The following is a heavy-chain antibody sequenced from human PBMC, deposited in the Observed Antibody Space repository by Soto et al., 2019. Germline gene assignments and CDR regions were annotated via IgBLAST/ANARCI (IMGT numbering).Heavy chain of an antibody. CDR2: IPGSSTST. J-gene: IGHJ1*01. Sequence: EVQLLESGGGLVQPGGSLRLSCAASGFTFSSYAMSWVRQSPGKGLEWVSAIPGSSTSTYYAGSVKGLFTISRDNSKNTLYLQMNSLRVEDTAVYYCAKIGDSSYVSLPLVLLDHWGQGALVTVAS. CDR3: AKIGDSSYVSLPLVLLDH. V-gene: IGHV3-23*01. D-gene: IGHD2-15*01. CDR1: GFTFSSYA.